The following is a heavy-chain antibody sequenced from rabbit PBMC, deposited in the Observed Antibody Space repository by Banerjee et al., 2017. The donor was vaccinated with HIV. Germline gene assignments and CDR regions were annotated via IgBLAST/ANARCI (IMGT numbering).Heavy chain of an antibody. CDR1: GFSFSSSYY. D-gene: IGHD4-2*01. V-gene: IGHV1S40*01. J-gene: IGHJ4*01. CDR3: ARGSAGGGDGLDL. Sequence: QSLEESGGDLVKPGASLTLTCTASGFSFSSSYYMCWVRQAPGKGLEWIACIYAGSSGKTYYASWAKGRFTISKASSTTVTLQMTSLTAADTATYFCARGSAGGGDGLDLWGPGTLVTVS. CDR2: IYAGSSGKT.